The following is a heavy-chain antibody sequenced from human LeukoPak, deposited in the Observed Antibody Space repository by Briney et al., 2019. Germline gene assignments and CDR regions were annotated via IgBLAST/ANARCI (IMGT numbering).Heavy chain of an antibody. CDR1: GFTFSSYW. J-gene: IGHJ6*03. Sequence: GGSLRLSCAASGFTFSSYWMSWVRQAPGKGLEWVANIKQDGSEKYYVDSVKGRFTISRDNAKNSLYLQMNSLRAEDTAVYYCARDFMAGTFYYYCMDVWGKGTTVTVSS. CDR2: IKQDGSEK. CDR3: ARDFMAGTFYYYCMDV. V-gene: IGHV3-7*01. D-gene: IGHD6-19*01.